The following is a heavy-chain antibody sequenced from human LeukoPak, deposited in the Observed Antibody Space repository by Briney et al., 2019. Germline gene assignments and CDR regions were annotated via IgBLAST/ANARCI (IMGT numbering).Heavy chain of an antibody. CDR2: IYYSGTT. V-gene: IGHV4-39*07. J-gene: IGHJ6*03. D-gene: IGHD6-6*01. Sequence: SETLSLTCSVSGGSINSSSYYWGWIRQPPGKGLEWIGSIYYSGTTDYNPSLKSRVTISVDTSKNQFSLKLSSVTAADTAVYYCARDRHPIAARLSYYYMDVWGKGTTVTVSS. CDR3: ARDRHPIAARLSYYYMDV. CDR1: GGSINSSSYY.